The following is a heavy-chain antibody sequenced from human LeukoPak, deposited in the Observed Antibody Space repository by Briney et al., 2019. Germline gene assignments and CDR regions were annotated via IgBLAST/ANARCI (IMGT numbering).Heavy chain of an antibody. CDR2: IRSDGSNK. J-gene: IGHJ4*02. V-gene: IGHV3-30*02. CDR3: AKDYYYDSSGYYSLPAGY. Sequence: GGSLRLSCAASGFTFGSYGMHWVRQAPGKGLEWVTFIRSDGSNKYYADSVKGRFTISRDNSKNTLYLQMNTLIADDTAVYYCAKDYYYDSSGYYSLPAGYWGQGTLVTVSS. D-gene: IGHD3-22*01. CDR1: GFTFGSYG.